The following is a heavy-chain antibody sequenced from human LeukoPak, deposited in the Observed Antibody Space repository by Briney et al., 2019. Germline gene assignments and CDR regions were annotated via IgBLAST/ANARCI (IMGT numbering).Heavy chain of an antibody. V-gene: IGHV1-46*01. CDR2: INPSGGST. CDR1: GYTFTSYY. D-gene: IGHD3-16*01. CDR3: ARDRGGFDY. Sequence: ASAKVSCKASGYTFTSYYMHWVRQAPGQGLEWVGIINPSGGSTSYAQKFQGRVTMTRDMSTSTVYMELSSLRSEDTAVYYCARDRGGFDYWGQGTLVTVSS. J-gene: IGHJ4*02.